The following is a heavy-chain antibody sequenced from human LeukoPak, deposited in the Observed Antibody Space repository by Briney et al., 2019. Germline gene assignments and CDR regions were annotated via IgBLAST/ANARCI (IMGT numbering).Heavy chain of an antibody. J-gene: IGHJ4*02. V-gene: IGHV3-7*01. D-gene: IGHD1-26*01. CDR1: GTTFDSHY. CDR2: INQDGSEK. CDR3: ASAAGWESAY. Sequence: RTGGSLRLSCAASGTTFDSHYMTWVRQTPEKGLEWVANINQDGSEKNYVDSVKGRFTISRDNAKKSLYLQMNSLRAEDTAVYYCASAAGWESAYWGQGTLVTVSS.